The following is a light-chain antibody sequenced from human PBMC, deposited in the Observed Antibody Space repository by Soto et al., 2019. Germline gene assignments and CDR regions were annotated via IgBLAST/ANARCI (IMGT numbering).Light chain of an antibody. J-gene: IGKJ1*01. CDR1: QSVSSSY. V-gene: IGKV3-20*01. Sequence: EIVLTQSPGTLSLSPGERATLSCRASQSVSSSYLDWYQQKPDQAPRLLIYGASSRASGIPDRFSGSGSGTDFTLTISRREPEDFAVYYCQQYGTSTTWTFGQGTKVEIK. CDR2: GAS. CDR3: QQYGTSTTWT.